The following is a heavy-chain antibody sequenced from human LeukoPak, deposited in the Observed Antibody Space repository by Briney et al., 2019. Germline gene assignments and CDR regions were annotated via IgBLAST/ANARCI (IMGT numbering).Heavy chain of an antibody. V-gene: IGHV4-59*08. CDR3: GRGLDYDILTCYIHPIDY. Sequence: PSETLSLTCIVSGDSISRYYWSWIRQPPGKGLEWIGDIYYSGSTNYKPSLKSRVTISVDTSKNQFSLKLSSVTAADTAVYYCGRGLDYDILTCYIHPIDYWGQGTLVTVSS. J-gene: IGHJ4*02. CDR1: GDSISRYY. D-gene: IGHD3-9*01. CDR2: IYYSGST.